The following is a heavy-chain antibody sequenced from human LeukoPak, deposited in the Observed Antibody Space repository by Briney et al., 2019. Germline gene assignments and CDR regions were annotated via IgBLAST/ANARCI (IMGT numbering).Heavy chain of an antibody. J-gene: IGHJ5*02. CDR3: ARDPGFDP. V-gene: IGHV4-34*01. CDR1: GGSISSYY. Sequence: SETLSLTCTVSGGSISSYYWSWIRQPPGKGLEWIGEINHSGSTNYNPSLKSRVTISVDTSKNQFSLKLSSVTAADTAVYYCARDPGFDPWGQGTLVTVSS. CDR2: INHSGST.